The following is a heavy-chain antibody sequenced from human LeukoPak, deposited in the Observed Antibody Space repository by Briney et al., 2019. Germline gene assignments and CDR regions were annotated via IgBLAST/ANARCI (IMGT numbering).Heavy chain of an antibody. Sequence: ASVKVSCKASAYTFSSYGISWVQQAPGQGLEWMGWISAHNGNTNYAEKLQGRVSMSTDTSTSTAYVELRSLRSDDTAVYYCARKDYYDSSGYSDYWGQGTLVTVSS. CDR2: ISAHNGNT. J-gene: IGHJ4*02. D-gene: IGHD3-22*01. CDR1: AYTFSSYG. CDR3: ARKDYYDSSGYSDY. V-gene: IGHV1-18*01.